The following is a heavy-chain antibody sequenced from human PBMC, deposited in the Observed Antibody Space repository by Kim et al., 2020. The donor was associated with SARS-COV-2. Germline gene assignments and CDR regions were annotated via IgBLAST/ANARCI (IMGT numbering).Heavy chain of an antibody. Sequence: GGSLRRSCAASGFTFSRNSMNWVRQAPGKGLEWVSSISSSSRDIFYPDSVKGRFTISRDNAKTSLYLQMNSLLTEDTAVYYCASSSGTYGTNVDPFDIWG. J-gene: IGHJ3*02. V-gene: IGHV3-21*01. CDR3: ASSSGTYGTNVDPFDI. CDR2: ISSSSRDI. D-gene: IGHD2-8*01. CDR1: GFTFSRNS.